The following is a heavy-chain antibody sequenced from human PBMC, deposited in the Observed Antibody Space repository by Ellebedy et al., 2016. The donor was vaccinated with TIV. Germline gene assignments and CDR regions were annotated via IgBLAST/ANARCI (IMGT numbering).Heavy chain of an antibody. CDR1: GYSISSGYY. CDR3: ARGTGNGAYSWFNP. Sequence: SETLSLXCNVSGYSISSGYYWGWIRQPPGKGLEWIGSMFHSGSTYYNPSLRSRVTISVDTTKNHWSLRLSSVTAADTAVYYCARGTGNGAYSWFNPWGQGTLVRVSS. V-gene: IGHV4-38-2*02. CDR2: MFHSGST. D-gene: IGHD1-1*01. J-gene: IGHJ5*02.